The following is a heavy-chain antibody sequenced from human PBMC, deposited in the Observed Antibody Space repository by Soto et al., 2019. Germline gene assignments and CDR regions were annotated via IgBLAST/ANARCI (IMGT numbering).Heavy chain of an antibody. V-gene: IGHV3-30*18. CDR3: AKASLGGSDVTYTY. Sequence: QVQLVESGGGVVQPGRSLRLSCAASGFTFSSYGMHWVRQAPGKGLEWVAVISYDGSNKYYADSVKGRFTISRDNSKNTLYLQMNSLRAEDTAVYYCAKASLGGSDVTYTYWGQGTLVTVSS. CDR1: GFTFSSYG. CDR2: ISYDGSNK. J-gene: IGHJ4*02. D-gene: IGHD1-26*01.